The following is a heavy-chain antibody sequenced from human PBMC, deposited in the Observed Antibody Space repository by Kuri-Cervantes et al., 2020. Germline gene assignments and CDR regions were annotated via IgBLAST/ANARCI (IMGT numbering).Heavy chain of an antibody. CDR2: IRDNGGHT. CDR3: ARARTFGVVISY. J-gene: IGHJ4*02. D-gene: IGHD3-3*01. V-gene: IGHV3-23*01. Sequence: GGSLRLSCAASGIIFSNYAMTWVRQAPGKGLEWVSGIRDNGGHTSHADSVKGRFTISRDNSKNTLYLQMSSLRAEDTAVYYCARARTFGVVISYWGQGTLVTVSS. CDR1: GIIFSNYA.